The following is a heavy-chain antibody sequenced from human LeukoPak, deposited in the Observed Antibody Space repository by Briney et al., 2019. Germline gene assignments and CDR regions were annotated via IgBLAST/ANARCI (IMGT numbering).Heavy chain of an antibody. CDR2: IYTGGST. CDR3: AREVGAIAFGAFDI. D-gene: IGHD1-26*01. V-gene: IGHV4-61*02. J-gene: IGHJ3*02. CDR1: GGSISSSSYY. Sequence: RTSETLSLTCTVSGGSISSSSYYWSWIRQPAGKGLEWIGRIYTGGSTNYNPSLKSRVTISVDTSKNQFSLKLSSVTAADTAVYYCAREVGAIAFGAFDIWGQGTMVTVSS.